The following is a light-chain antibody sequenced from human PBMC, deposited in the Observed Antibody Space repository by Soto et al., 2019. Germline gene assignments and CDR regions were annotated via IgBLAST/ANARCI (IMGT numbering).Light chain of an antibody. J-gene: IGKJ1*01. Sequence: AIQMTQSPSSLSASVGDRVTITCRASQGIRNDLGWTQKKPGKAPKVLIYAASRLQSGVPPRFSGSGSATDFTLTISSLQPEDFATYFCLQDYNYPRTCGQGTKGDIK. CDR1: QGIRND. CDR3: LQDYNYPRT. CDR2: AAS. V-gene: IGKV1-6*01.